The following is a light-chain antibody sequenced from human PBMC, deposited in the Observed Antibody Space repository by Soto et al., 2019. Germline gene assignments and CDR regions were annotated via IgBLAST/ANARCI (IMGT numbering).Light chain of an antibody. V-gene: IGLV2-14*01. Sequence: QSALTQPASVSGSPGQSITISCTGTSSDVGGYNYVSWYQQHPGKATKLMIYEVINRPSGVSNLCSGSKSGKTASLTISGLQADDEADYYCSSYTGSSTPYVVGSGTKVTVL. CDR1: SSDVGGYNY. J-gene: IGLJ1*01. CDR3: SSYTGSSTPYV. CDR2: EVI.